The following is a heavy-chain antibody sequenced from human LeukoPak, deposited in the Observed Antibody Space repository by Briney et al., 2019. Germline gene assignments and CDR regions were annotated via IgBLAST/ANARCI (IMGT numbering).Heavy chain of an antibody. D-gene: IGHD6-13*01. Sequence: SETLSLTCTVSGGSISSYYWSWIRRPPGKGLEWIGYIYYSGSTNYNPSLKSRVTISVDTSKNQFSLKLSSVTAADTAVYYCARGIAAAGGGFDYWGQGTLVTVSS. J-gene: IGHJ4*02. V-gene: IGHV4-59*08. CDR2: IYYSGST. CDR1: GGSISSYY. CDR3: ARGIAAAGGGFDY.